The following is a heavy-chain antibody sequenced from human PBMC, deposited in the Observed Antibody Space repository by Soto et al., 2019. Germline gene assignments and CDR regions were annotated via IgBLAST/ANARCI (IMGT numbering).Heavy chain of an antibody. J-gene: IGHJ4*02. CDR3: ARSDQYFDWLPQSPYYFDY. CDR1: GYTFTSYG. Sequence: QVQLVQSGAEVKKPGASVKVSCKASGYTFTSYGISWVRQAPGQGLEWMGWISGYNGNTKYAQKLQGRVTMTTDTSTSTAYMVLRSLRSDDTAVYYCARSDQYFDWLPQSPYYFDYWGQGTLVTVSS. V-gene: IGHV1-18*01. D-gene: IGHD3-9*01. CDR2: ISGYNGNT.